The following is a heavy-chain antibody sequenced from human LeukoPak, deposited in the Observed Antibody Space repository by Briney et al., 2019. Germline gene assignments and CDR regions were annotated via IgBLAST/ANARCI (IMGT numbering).Heavy chain of an antibody. D-gene: IGHD3-16*01. J-gene: IGHJ6*03. CDR2: INHSGST. CDR3: ARAKDPGGYYYYYYMDV. CDR1: GGSFSGYY. V-gene: IGHV4-34*01. Sequence: SETLSLTCAVYGGSFSGYYWSWIRQPPGKGLEWIGEINHSGSTNYNPSLKSRVTISVDTSKNQFSLKLSSVTAADTAVYYCARAKDPGGYYYYYYMDVWGKGTTVTVSS.